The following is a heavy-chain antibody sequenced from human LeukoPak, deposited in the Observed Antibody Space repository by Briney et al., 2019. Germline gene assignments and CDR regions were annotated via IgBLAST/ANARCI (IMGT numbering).Heavy chain of an antibody. CDR2: IDPSDSYT. J-gene: IGHJ4*02. CDR3: ERHEGGYAASDY. V-gene: IGHV5-10-1*01. D-gene: IGHD5-12*01. Sequence: KPGGSLRLSCKGSGYRFTRYWISWVRQMPGKGLEWMGKIDPSDSYTNYSPSFQGHVTISSDKSISTAYLQWSTLKASDTAMYYCERHEGGYAASDYWGQGTLVTVSS. CDR1: GYRFTRYW.